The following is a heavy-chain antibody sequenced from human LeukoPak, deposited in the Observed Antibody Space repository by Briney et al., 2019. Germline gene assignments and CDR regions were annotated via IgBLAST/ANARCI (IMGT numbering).Heavy chain of an antibody. D-gene: IGHD5-12*01. CDR1: GFTFNNYA. V-gene: IGHV3-23*01. Sequence: GGSLRLSCAASGFTFNNYAMSWVRQAPAKGLEWASAISGSGGATYFADSVKGRFTISRDNSKNTLYLQMHSLRAEDTAVYYCAKALGSIVVTASDYWGQGTLVTVSS. J-gene: IGHJ4*02. CDR3: AKALGSIVVTASDY. CDR2: ISGSGGAT.